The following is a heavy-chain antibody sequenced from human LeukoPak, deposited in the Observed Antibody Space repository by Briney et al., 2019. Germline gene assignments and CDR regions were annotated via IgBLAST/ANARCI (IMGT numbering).Heavy chain of an antibody. J-gene: IGHJ6*02. V-gene: IGHV3-21*01. D-gene: IGHD6-6*01. CDR2: ISSSSSYI. CDR1: GFTFSSYS. CDR3: ARGGDSSSWVRYYGMDV. Sequence: GGSLRLSCAASGFTFSSYSMNWVRQAPGKGLEWVSSISSSSSYIYYADSVKGRFTISRDNAKNSLSLQMNSLRAEDTAVYYCARGGDSSSWVRYYGMDVWGQGTTVTVSS.